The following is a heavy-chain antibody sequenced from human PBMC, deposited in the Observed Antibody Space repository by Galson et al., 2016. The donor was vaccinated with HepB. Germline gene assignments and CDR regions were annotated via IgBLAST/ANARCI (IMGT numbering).Heavy chain of an antibody. J-gene: IGHJ4*02. CDR2: ISGDGVT. CDR1: EFTVSDNY. V-gene: IGHV3-53*01. D-gene: IGHD3-10*01. Sequence: SLRLSCAASEFTVSDNYMSWVRQAPGKGLEWVSLISGDGVTYYADSVKSRFTISRDHSDNSLYLQMNSLRAGDTAVYYCARRRGNTNFDYWGQGTLVTVSS. CDR3: ARRRGNTNFDY.